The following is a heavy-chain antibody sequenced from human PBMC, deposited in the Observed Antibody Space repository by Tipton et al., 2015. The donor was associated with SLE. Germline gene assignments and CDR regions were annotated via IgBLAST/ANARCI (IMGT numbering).Heavy chain of an antibody. CDR3: ARDSRGYCSGGSCSDAFDI. D-gene: IGHD2-15*01. Sequence: SLRLSCAASGFTVSSNYMSWVRQAPGKGLEWASVIYSGGSTYYADSVKGRFTISRHNSKNTLYLQMNSLRAEDTAVYYCARDSRGYCSGGSCSDAFDIWGQGTMVTVSS. CDR1: GFTVSSNY. V-gene: IGHV3-53*04. J-gene: IGHJ3*02. CDR2: IYSGGST.